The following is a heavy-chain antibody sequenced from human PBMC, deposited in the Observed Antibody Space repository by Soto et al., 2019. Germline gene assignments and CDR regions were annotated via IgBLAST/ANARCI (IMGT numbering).Heavy chain of an antibody. CDR1: GYSFTSYW. V-gene: IGHV5-51*01. CDR2: IYPGDSDT. J-gene: IGHJ3*02. CDR3: AQNGFTAAAGFDI. Sequence: GEALKIFCKGSGYSFTSYWIGWVRQMPGKGLEWMGIIYPGDSDTRYSPSFQGQVTISAAKSISTAYLQWSSLKASDIAMYYCAQNGFTAAAGFDIWGQGTMVTVSS. D-gene: IGHD6-13*01.